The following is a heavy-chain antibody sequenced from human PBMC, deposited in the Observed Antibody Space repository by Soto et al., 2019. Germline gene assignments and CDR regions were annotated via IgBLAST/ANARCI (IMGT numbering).Heavy chain of an antibody. CDR3: ARDLGGTTGGGMDV. J-gene: IGHJ6*02. CDR1: GYTFTGYY. D-gene: IGHD1-1*01. Sequence: QVQLVQSGAEVKKPGASVKVSCKASGYTFTGYYMHWVRQAPGQGLEWMGWINPNSGGTNYAQKFQGRVTMTRDTSSSTAYMELSRLRYDDTAVYYCARDLGGTTGGGMDVWGQGTTVTVSS. CDR2: INPNSGGT. V-gene: IGHV1-2*02.